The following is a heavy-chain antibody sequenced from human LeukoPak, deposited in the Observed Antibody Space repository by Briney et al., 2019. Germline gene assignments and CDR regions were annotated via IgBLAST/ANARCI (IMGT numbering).Heavy chain of an antibody. V-gene: IGHV1-69*05. CDR1: GGTFSSYA. D-gene: IGHD6-13*01. CDR3: ARGGIAAAGRFDY. CDR2: IIPIFGTA. J-gene: IGHJ4*02. Sequence: SVKVSCKASGGTFSSYAISWVRQAPGQGLEWMGRIIPIFGTANYAQKFQGRVTITTDESTSTAYMELSSLRSEDTAVYYCARGGIAAAGRFDYWGQGTLVTVS.